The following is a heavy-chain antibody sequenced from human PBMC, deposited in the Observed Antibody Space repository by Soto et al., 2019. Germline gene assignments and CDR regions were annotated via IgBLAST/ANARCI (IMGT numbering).Heavy chain of an antibody. CDR2: INQDGSEK. CDR1: RFTFSSYW. J-gene: IGHJ6*03. D-gene: IGHD2-21*02. V-gene: IGHV3-7*01. CDR3: ARLSGLRGQHYYDYYYMDV. Sequence: EVQLVESGGGLVQPGGSLRLSCAASRFTFSSYWMRWVRQAPGKGLEWVANINQDGSEKHYVDSVKGRFTISRDNAKKSLYLQMNSLRAEDTAVYYCARLSGLRGQHYYDYYYMDVWGKGTTVTVSS.